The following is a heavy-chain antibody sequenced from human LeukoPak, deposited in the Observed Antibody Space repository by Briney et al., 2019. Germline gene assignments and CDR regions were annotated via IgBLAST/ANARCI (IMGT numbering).Heavy chain of an antibody. CDR1: GASISSGDYY. CDR2: IYYSGST. CDR3: ARHHPLEGLRAPFDY. Sequence: PSETLSLTCTVSGASISSGDYYWSWIRQPPGKGLEWIGYIYYSGSTYYNPSLKSRVTISVDTSKNQFSLKLSSVTAADTAVYYCARHHPLEGLRAPFDYWGQGTLVTVSS. J-gene: IGHJ4*02. D-gene: IGHD4-17*01. V-gene: IGHV4-30-4*01.